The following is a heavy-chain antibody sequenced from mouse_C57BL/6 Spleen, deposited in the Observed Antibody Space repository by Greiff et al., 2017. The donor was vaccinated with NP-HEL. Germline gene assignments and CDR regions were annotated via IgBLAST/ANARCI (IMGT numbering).Heavy chain of an antibody. CDR2: INPNNGGT. CDR3: ARGMPYYYGSSLYYYAMDY. CDR1: GYTFTDYY. J-gene: IGHJ4*01. D-gene: IGHD1-1*01. V-gene: IGHV1-26*01. Sequence: EVQLQQSGPELVKPGASVKISCKASGYTFTDYYMNWVKQSHGKSLEWIGDINPNNGGTSYNQKFKGKATLTVDKSSSTAYMELRSLTSEDSAVYYCARGMPYYYGSSLYYYAMDYWGQGTSVTVSS.